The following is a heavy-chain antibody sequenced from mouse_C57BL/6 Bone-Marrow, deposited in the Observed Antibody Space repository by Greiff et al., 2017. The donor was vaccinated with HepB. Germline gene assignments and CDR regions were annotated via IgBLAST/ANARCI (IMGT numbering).Heavy chain of an antibody. Sequence: EVKLMESGGGLVKPGGSLKLSCAASGFTFSSYAMSWVRQTPEKRLEWVATISDGGSYTYYPDNVKGRFTISRDNAKNNLYLQMSHLKSADTSMYYCARDRYKGGYYFDYWGQGTTLTVSS. V-gene: IGHV5-4*01. CDR1: GFTFSSYA. CDR2: ISDGGSYT. CDR3: ARDRYKGGYYFDY. J-gene: IGHJ2*01. D-gene: IGHD1-3*01.